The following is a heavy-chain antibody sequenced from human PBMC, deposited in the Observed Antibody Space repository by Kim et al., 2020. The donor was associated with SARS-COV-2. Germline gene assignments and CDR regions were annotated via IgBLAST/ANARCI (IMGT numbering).Heavy chain of an antibody. V-gene: IGHV3-53*01. Sequence: ADSVKGRFTISRDNSKNTLYLQMNSLRAEDTAVYYCARERGYSGYDGFDYWGQGTLVTVSS. D-gene: IGHD5-12*01. J-gene: IGHJ4*02. CDR3: ARERGYSGYDGFDY.